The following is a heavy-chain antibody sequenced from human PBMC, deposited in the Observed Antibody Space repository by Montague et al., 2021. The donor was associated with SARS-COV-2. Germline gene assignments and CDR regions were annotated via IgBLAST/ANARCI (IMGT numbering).Heavy chain of an antibody. CDR1: FGSVENYF. D-gene: IGHD6-13*01. Sequence: SETLSLTCTVSFGSVENYFWSWIRQPVGKGLEWIGRIFVTGGTXXTPSLKSRVTMSLDTSKNQFSLKLRSVTAADTAIYYCAGAFGSSFDFWGQGILVAVSS. J-gene: IGHJ4*02. CDR2: IFVTGGT. CDR3: AGAFGSSFDF. V-gene: IGHV4-4*07.